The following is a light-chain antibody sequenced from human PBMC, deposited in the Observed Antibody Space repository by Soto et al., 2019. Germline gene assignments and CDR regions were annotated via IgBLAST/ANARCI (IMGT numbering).Light chain of an antibody. CDR2: DAS. CDR1: QSVSSN. V-gene: IGKV3-15*01. J-gene: IGKJ3*01. Sequence: ETVMTQSPATLSVSPGERPTLSCRASQSVSSNLAWYQQKPGQAPRLLIYDASTRATGIPARFSGSGSGTEFTLHISRQQSEDFAVYYCQQYNTWPLTFGPGTKVDIK. CDR3: QQYNTWPLT.